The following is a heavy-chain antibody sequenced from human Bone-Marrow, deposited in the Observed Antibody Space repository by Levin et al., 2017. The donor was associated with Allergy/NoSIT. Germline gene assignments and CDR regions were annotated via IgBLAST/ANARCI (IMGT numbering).Heavy chain of an antibody. CDR1: GFTFSSYS. V-gene: IGHV3-21*01. D-gene: IGHD2-2*01. CDR2: ISSSSSYI. J-gene: IGHJ6*02. Sequence: LSLTCAASGFTFSSYSMNWVRQAPGKGLEWVSSISSSSSYIYYADSVKGRFTISRDNAKNSLYLQMNSLRAEDTAVYYCARDPDYCSSTSCYELSYYYYGMDVWGQGTTVTVSS. CDR3: ARDPDYCSSTSCYELSYYYYGMDV.